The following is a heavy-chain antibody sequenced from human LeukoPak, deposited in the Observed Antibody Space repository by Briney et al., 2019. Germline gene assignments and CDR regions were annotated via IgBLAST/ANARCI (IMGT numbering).Heavy chain of an antibody. V-gene: IGHV4-34*01. Sequence: SETLSLTCAVYGGSFSGYYLSWIRQPPGKGLEWIGEINHSGSTNYNPSLKSRVTISVHTSKNQFSLKLSAVTAADTAVYYCARGSRELYYFDYWGEGTLVTVSS. CDR3: ARGSRELYYFDY. J-gene: IGHJ4*02. D-gene: IGHD1-7*01. CDR1: GGSFSGYY. CDR2: INHSGST.